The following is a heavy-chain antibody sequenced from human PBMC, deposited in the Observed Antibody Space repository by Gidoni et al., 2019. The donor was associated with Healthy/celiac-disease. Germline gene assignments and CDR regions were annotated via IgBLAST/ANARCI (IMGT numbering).Heavy chain of an antibody. Sequence: QVQLQQWGAGLLKPSETLSLTCAVYGGSFSGYYLSWIRQPPGKGLEWIGEINHSGSTNYNPSLKSRVTISVDTSKNQFSLKLSSVTAADTAVYYCARPLKQGKWLVAFDIWGQGTMVTVSS. V-gene: IGHV4-34*01. D-gene: IGHD6-19*01. CDR3: ARPLKQGKWLVAFDI. CDR1: GGSFSGYY. CDR2: INHSGST. J-gene: IGHJ3*02.